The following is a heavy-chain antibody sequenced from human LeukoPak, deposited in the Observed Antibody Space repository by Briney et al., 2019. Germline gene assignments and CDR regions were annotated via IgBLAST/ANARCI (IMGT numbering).Heavy chain of an antibody. CDR1: GFTFSSDT. D-gene: IGHD3-22*01. V-gene: IGHV3-21*01. CDR2: ISSAGSYI. CDR3: ARDYFDTSGHAFDI. Sequence: GGSLRLSCAASGFTFSSDTMNWVRQAPGKGLEWVSSISSAGSYIYYADSVKGRFTISRDNAKNSLYLQMNSLRAEDTAVYYCARDYFDTSGHAFDIWGQGTMVTVFS. J-gene: IGHJ3*02.